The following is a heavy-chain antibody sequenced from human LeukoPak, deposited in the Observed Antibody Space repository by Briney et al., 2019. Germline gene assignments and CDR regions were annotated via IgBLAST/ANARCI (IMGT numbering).Heavy chain of an antibody. CDR1: GFTFSNSG. CDR3: AKSFGDRNWHSNDY. V-gene: IGHV3-30*02. J-gene: IGHJ4*02. CDR2: MRYDGSNQ. D-gene: IGHD1/OR15-1a*01. Sequence: GGSLRLSCAASGFTFSNSGMHWVRQAPGKGLEWVAFMRYDGSNQYYGDSVKGRFTISRDISKNTLYLQMNSLRAGDTAVYYCAKSFGDRNWHSNDYWGQGTLVTVSS.